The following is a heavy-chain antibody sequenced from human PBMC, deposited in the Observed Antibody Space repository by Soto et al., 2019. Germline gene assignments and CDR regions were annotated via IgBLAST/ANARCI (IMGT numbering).Heavy chain of an antibody. Sequence: NPSETLSLTCTVSGASVSTGVYYWTWIRQHPGKGLERIGYIDNSGSTYYNPSLTGRVDISVDTSKNEFSLNLQSLTAADTAFYYCAGAVSDFDVRRYRTSYFDQWGQGILVTVSS. CDR3: AGAVSDFDVRRYRTSYFDQ. V-gene: IGHV4-31*03. CDR1: GASVSTGVYY. CDR2: IDNSGST. D-gene: IGHD3-10*02. J-gene: IGHJ4*02.